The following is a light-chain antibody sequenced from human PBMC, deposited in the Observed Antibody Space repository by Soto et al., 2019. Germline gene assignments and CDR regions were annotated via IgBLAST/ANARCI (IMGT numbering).Light chain of an antibody. CDR2: AAS. CDR3: QKYNSVPT. V-gene: IGKV1-27*01. J-gene: IGKJ4*01. CDR1: QGISKY. Sequence: DIPMTQSPPSLSASVGDRVTISCRASQGISKYVAWYQQKPGKVPKLLIDAASTLQSGVPSRFSGSGSGTDFTLTISSLQPEDVATYYCQKYNSVPTFGGGTKVEIK.